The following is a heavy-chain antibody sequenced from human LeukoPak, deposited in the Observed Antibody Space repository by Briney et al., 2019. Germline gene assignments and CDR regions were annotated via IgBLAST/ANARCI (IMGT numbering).Heavy chain of an antibody. V-gene: IGHV3-23*01. CDR3: AKDQGRGGLRFLEYPPCYFDY. CDR1: GFTFSSYA. D-gene: IGHD3-3*01. J-gene: IGHJ4*02. CDR2: ISGSGGST. Sequence: GGSLRLSCAASGFTFSSYAMSWVRQAPGKGLEWVSAISGSGGSTYYADSVKGRFTISRDNSKNTLYLQMNSLRAEDTAVYYCAKDQGRGGLRFLEYPPCYFDYWGQGTLVTVSS.